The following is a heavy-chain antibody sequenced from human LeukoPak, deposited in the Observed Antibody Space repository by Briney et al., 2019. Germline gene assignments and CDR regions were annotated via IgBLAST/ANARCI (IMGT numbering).Heavy chain of an antibody. CDR3: ARSDIARSGDWFFDI. J-gene: IGHJ2*01. V-gene: IGHV3-21*01. CDR1: GFTFGAYS. D-gene: IGHD5-12*01. Sequence: GGSLRLSCAASGFTFGAYSMNWVRQAPGKGLEWVSSISSSGDCIHYSDSVKGRFAISRDNTKTSVFLQMNTLRVEDTAVYYCARSDIARSGDWFFDIWGRGTLVAVSS. CDR2: ISSSGDCI.